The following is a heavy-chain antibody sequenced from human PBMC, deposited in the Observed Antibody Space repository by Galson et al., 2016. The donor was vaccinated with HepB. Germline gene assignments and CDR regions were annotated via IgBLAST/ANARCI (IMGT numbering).Heavy chain of an antibody. D-gene: IGHD5-18*01. CDR1: GFTFRSYW. Sequence: SLRLSCAASGFTFRSYWMSWVRQAPGKGLEWVATISGSATGTYYPDSVKGRFTVSRDNSQNTLYLQLNSLRAEDTAVYYCAKGTGYSYGRLIDCWGQGTPVTVSS. V-gene: IGHV3-23*01. CDR3: AKGTGYSYGRLIDC. J-gene: IGHJ4*02. CDR2: ISGSATGT.